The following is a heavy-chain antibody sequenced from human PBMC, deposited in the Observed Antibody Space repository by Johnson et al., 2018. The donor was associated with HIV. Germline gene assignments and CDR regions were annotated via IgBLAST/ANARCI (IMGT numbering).Heavy chain of an antibody. V-gene: IGHV3-33*08. Sequence: QVQLVESGGGVVQPGRSLRLSCAASGFTFSSYGMHWVRQAPGKGLEWVAFIRYDGSNKYYADSVKGRFTISRDNTKNSVYLQMNSPTAEDTAVYYCARESLTTSDAFDMWGQGTMVTVSS. CDR3: ARESLTTSDAFDM. CDR2: IRYDGSNK. CDR1: GFTFSSYG. D-gene: IGHD1-1*01. J-gene: IGHJ3*02.